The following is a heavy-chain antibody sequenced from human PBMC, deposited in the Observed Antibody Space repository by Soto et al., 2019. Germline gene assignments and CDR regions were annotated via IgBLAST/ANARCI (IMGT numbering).Heavy chain of an antibody. Sequence: PGGSLPLSCVASGFTFRSYTMNWVRQAHGKGLEWVSAIRGFSPYTFYADSLKGRFTISRDNAKNSLYLQMNSLRAEDTAVYYCARDRGYDAHDYYYNAMDVWGQGTTVTVSS. CDR1: GFTFRSYT. J-gene: IGHJ6*02. V-gene: IGHV3-21*01. CDR2: IRGFSPYT. CDR3: ARDRGYDAHDYYYNAMDV. D-gene: IGHD2-15*01.